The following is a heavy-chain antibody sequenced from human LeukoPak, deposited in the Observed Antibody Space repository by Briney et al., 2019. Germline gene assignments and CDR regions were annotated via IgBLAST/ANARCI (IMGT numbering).Heavy chain of an antibody. V-gene: IGHV3-30*03. CDR2: ISYDESTK. CDR3: ARDLWGDSDY. J-gene: IGHJ4*01. D-gene: IGHD7-27*01. CDR1: GFSLRNYG. Sequence: PGGSLRLSCVASGFSLRNYGTHWVRQTPGKGLEWVAVISYDESTKNYAESVKGRFTISRDTSKNTVFLQMNSLRVEDTAVYHCARDLWGDSDYWGQGTLVTVSS.